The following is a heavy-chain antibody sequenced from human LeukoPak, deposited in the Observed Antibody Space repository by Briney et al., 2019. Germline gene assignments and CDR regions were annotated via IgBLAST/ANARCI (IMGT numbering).Heavy chain of an antibody. J-gene: IGHJ4*02. CDR1: GFTFSSYA. Sequence: PGGSLRLSCAASGFTFSSYAMHWVRQAPGKGLEWVAVISYDGSNKYYADSVKGRFTISRDNSKNTLYLQMNSLRAEDTAVYYCAKFSIADYYDSSGYYHPPKNFDYWGQGTLVTVSS. CDR3: AKFSIADYYDSSGYYHPPKNFDY. D-gene: IGHD3-22*01. CDR2: ISYDGSNK. V-gene: IGHV3-30-3*02.